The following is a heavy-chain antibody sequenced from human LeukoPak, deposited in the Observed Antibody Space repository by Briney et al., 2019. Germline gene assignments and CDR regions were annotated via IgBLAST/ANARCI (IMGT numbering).Heavy chain of an antibody. CDR2: ISSSSSTI. Sequence: LSLTCTVSGGSISSTNYYWGWIRQPPGKGLEWVSYISSSSSTIYYADSVKGRFTISRDNAKNSLYLQMNSLRAEDTAVYYCASLRVPAAINWFDPWGQGTLVTVSS. CDR3: ASLRVPAAINWFDP. CDR1: GGSISSTNYY. V-gene: IGHV3-11*04. D-gene: IGHD2-2*01. J-gene: IGHJ5*02.